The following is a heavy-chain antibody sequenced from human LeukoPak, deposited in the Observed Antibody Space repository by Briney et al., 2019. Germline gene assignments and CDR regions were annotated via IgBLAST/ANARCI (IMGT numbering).Heavy chain of an antibody. CDR3: ATRKLGNDY. D-gene: IGHD7-27*01. Sequence: SETLSLTCTVSGGSFSTYYWSWIRQSPGKGLEWIGYIYYTETSYNPSLKSRVTISADTSKNQFSLKLYSVTAADTAVYYCATRKLGNDYWGQGTLVTVSS. J-gene: IGHJ4*02. V-gene: IGHV4-59*01. CDR2: IYYTET. CDR1: GGSFSTYY.